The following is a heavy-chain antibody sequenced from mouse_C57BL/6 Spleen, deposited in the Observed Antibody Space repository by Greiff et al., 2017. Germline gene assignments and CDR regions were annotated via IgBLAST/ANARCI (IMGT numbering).Heavy chain of an antibody. V-gene: IGHV1-54*01. Sequence: VPLQESGAELVRPGTSVKVSCKASGYAFTNYLIEWVKQRPGQGLEWIGVINPGSGGTNYNEKFKGKATLTADKSSSTAYMQLSSLTSEDSAVYFGARGKDCFDYWGQGTTLTVSS. CDR2: INPGSGGT. CDR3: ARGKDCFDY. CDR1: GYAFTNYL. J-gene: IGHJ2*01.